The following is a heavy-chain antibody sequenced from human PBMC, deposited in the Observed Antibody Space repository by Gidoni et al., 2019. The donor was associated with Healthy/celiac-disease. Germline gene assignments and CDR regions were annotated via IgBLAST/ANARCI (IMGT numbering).Heavy chain of an antibody. Sequence: EVQLVESGGGLVQPGGSLKLSCAASGFTFSGSAMHWVRQASGKGLEWVGRIRSKANSYATAYAASVKGRFTISRDDSKNTAYLQMNSLKTEDTAVYYCTRSRAVEGQRGIQLWLPLDYWGQGTLVTVSS. CDR1: GFTFSGSA. J-gene: IGHJ4*02. CDR2: IRSKANSYAT. D-gene: IGHD5-18*01. CDR3: TRSRAVEGQRGIQLWLPLDY. V-gene: IGHV3-73*02.